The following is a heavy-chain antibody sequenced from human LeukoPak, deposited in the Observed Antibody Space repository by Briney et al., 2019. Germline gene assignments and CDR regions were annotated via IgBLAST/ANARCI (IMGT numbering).Heavy chain of an antibody. D-gene: IGHD4-17*01. V-gene: IGHV4-34*01. CDR3: ARVKMTTVTTYAFDI. J-gene: IGHJ3*02. Sequence: SETLSLTCAVYGGSFSGYYWSWIRQPPGKGLEWIGEINHSGSTNYNPSLKSRVTISVDTSKNQFSLKLSSVTAADTAVYYCARVKMTTVTTYAFDIWGQGTMVTVSS. CDR1: GGSFSGYY. CDR2: INHSGST.